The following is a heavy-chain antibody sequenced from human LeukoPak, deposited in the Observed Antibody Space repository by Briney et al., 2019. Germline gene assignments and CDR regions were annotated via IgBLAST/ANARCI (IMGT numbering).Heavy chain of an antibody. CDR1: GYTFTVYF. Sequence: ASVKVSCKDSGYTFTVYFMHWVRQAPGQGLEWMGWINPNSGGTNYAQKFQGRVTMTRDTSISTAYMELSRLRSDDTAVYYCARELNYDSSGYCFDYWGQGTLVTVSS. V-gene: IGHV1-2*02. J-gene: IGHJ4*02. D-gene: IGHD3-22*01. CDR3: ARELNYDSSGYCFDY. CDR2: INPNSGGT.